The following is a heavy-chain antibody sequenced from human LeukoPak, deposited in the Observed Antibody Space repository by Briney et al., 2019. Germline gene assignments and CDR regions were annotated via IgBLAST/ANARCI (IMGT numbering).Heavy chain of an antibody. V-gene: IGHV3-21*01. CDR1: GFTFSSYN. Sequence: GGSLRLSCAASGFTFSSYNMNWVRQAPGKGLEWVSSISSSGYIYYADSVKGRFTISRDNAKNSLYLQMDSLRAEDTAVYHCATVRGGNTRDFDYWGQGTLVTVSS. CDR3: ATVRGGNTRDFDY. J-gene: IGHJ4*02. D-gene: IGHD3-10*01. CDR2: ISSSGYI.